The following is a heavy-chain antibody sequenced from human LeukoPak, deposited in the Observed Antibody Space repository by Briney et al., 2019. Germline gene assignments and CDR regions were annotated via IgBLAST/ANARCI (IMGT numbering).Heavy chain of an antibody. V-gene: IGHV1-8*01. CDR3: ARLLGGYQAGNWFDP. CDR2: MSPNSGKT. D-gene: IGHD2-2*01. J-gene: IGHJ5*02. Sequence: GASVKVSCEASGYTFTSYDIYWMRQAPGQGLEWLGWMSPNSGKTGYAQKFQGRVTLTRNTSISTAYMELSSLRFEDTAVYYCARLLGGYQAGNWFDPWGQGTLVTVSS. CDR1: GYTFTSYD.